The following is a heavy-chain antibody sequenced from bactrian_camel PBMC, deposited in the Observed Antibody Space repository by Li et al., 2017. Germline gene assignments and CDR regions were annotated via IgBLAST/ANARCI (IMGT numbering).Heavy chain of an antibody. D-gene: IGHD2*01. Sequence: HVQLVESGGGSVEAGEPLTLSCVVSGQKYQSYCMGWFRQAPGKEREGVASINVNKFTRYTDSVKGRFTISQDDANNTVYLQMDSLKPEDTATYYCAATRGPLPVRSAFEEGRYNYWGQGTQVTVS. CDR3: AATRGPLPVRSAFEEGRYNY. CDR2: INVNKFT. J-gene: IGHJ4*01. CDR1: GQKYQSYC. V-gene: IGHV3S53*01.